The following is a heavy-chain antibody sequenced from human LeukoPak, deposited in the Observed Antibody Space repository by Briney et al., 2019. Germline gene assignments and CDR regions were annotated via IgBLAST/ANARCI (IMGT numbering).Heavy chain of an antibody. CDR3: ARDPRGGTSRDNWFDP. V-gene: IGHV4-59*01. D-gene: IGHD1-1*01. Sequence: PSETLSLTCTVSGGSISSYYWSWIRQPPGKGLEWIGYIYYSGSTNYNPSLKSRVTISVDTSENQFSLKLNSVTAADTAVYYCARDPRGGTSRDNWFDPWGQGTLVTVSS. J-gene: IGHJ5*02. CDR2: IYYSGST. CDR1: GGSISSYY.